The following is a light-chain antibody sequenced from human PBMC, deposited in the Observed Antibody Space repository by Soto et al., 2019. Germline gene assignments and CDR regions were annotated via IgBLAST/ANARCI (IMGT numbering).Light chain of an antibody. J-gene: IGKJ1*01. V-gene: IGKV3-15*01. CDR1: QSVRSN. CDR3: QQYNNWQT. Sequence: DIVTTQSPSTLSVSPGERVTLSCRASQSVRSNLAWYQQKPGQAPRLLIYGASTRATGLPARFSGSGSGTEFTLTISSLQSEDFAVYYCQQYNNWQTFGQGTKVDI. CDR2: GAS.